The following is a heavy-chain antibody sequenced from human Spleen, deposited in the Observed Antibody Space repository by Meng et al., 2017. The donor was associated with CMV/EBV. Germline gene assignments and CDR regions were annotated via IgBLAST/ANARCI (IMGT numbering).Heavy chain of an antibody. CDR1: GFIVSSNY. V-gene: IGHV3-66*02. D-gene: IGHD3-10*01. CDR2: IYRGGST. CDR3: AVDCGSGLSQYDC. Sequence: GESLKISCAASGFIVSSNYMKWVRQAPGKGLEWVSVIYRGGSTYYADSVKGRFTISRDTSKNTLYLQMNSLRVEDTAVYYCAVDCGSGLSQYDCWGQGTLVTVSS. J-gene: IGHJ4*02.